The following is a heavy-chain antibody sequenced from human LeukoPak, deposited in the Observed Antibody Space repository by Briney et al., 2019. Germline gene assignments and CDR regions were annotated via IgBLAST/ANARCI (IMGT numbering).Heavy chain of an antibody. CDR2: ISAYNGNT. CDR3: AREPPRDSGYDWSYFDY. V-gene: IGHV1-18*04. D-gene: IGHD5-12*01. J-gene: IGHJ4*02. CDR1: GYTFTGYY. Sequence: GASVKVSCKASGYTFTGYYMHWVRQAPGQGLEWMGWISAYNGNTNYAQKLQGRVTMTTDTSTSTAYMELRSLRSDDTAVYYCAREPPRDSGYDWSYFDYWGQGTLVTVSS.